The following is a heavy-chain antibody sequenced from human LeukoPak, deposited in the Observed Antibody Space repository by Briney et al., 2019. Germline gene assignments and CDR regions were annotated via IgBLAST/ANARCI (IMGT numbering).Heavy chain of an antibody. CDR3: AREMATKAYVIDH. V-gene: IGHV1-8*01. Sequence: GASVKVSCKASGYTFTSYDINWVRQATGQGLEWMGWMNPNSGNTGYAQKFQGRVTMTRNTSISTAYMELSSLRSEDTAVYYCAREMATKAYVIDHWGQGTLVTVSS. CDR1: GYTFTSYD. J-gene: IGHJ4*02. D-gene: IGHD5-24*01. CDR2: MNPNSGNT.